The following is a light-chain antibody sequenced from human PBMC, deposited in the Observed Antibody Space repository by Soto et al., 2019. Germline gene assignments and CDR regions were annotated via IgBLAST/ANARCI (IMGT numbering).Light chain of an antibody. Sequence: EIVLTQSPATLSLSPGERATLSCRASQSVSSYLAWYQQKPGQAPRLLIYDASNRATGIPARFSGSVSGTDFPLTISSLDAEDVAVYYCQQRSNWPLFGQRTRMEIK. V-gene: IGKV3-11*01. CDR3: QQRSNWPL. CDR1: QSVSSY. CDR2: DAS. J-gene: IGKJ5*01.